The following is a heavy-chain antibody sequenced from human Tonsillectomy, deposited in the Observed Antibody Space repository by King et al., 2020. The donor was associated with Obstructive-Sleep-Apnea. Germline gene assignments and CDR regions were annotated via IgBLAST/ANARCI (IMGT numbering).Heavy chain of an antibody. J-gene: IGHJ2*01. CDR1: GFTFSTSA. Sequence: VQLVESGGGLVQPGGSLRLSCAASGFTFSTSAMTWVRQAPGRGLEWVSSISHTALSTYYADSVEGRFTISRDNSTNTLYVQMNSLRAEDTAVYYCARSIEVADPKGYWYFDLWGRGALVTVSS. D-gene: IGHD6-19*01. CDR2: ISHTALST. CDR3: ARSIEVADPKGYWYFDL. V-gene: IGHV3-23*04.